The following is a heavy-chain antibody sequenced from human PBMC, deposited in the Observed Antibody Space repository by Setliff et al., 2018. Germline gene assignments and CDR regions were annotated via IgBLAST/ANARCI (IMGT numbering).Heavy chain of an antibody. CDR3: ARRGERFFNWFDP. V-gene: IGHV5-51*01. J-gene: IGHJ5*02. D-gene: IGHD2-21*01. Sequence: GESLKISCKGSGYSFSNFWIGWVRQMPGKGLEWMGIIYPGDSHTRYSPSFPGQVTMSADTSINTAFLQWNNLKASDTAVYYCARRGERFFNWFDPWGQGTLVTVSS. CDR1: GYSFSNFW. CDR2: IYPGDSHT.